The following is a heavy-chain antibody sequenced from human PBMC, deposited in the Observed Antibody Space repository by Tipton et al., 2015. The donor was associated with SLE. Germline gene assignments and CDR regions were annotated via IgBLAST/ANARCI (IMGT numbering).Heavy chain of an antibody. CDR2: IFYSGST. CDR1: GGSISSDY. D-gene: IGHD1-26*01. CDR3: ARGAPGTLRAFDF. J-gene: IGHJ3*01. Sequence: TLSLTCTVSGGSISSDYWSWIRQPPGKGLEWIGYIFYSGSTHYNPSLKSRVTISVDTSKNQFSLKLSSVTAADTAVYYCARGAPGTLRAFDFWVQGTVVTVSS. V-gene: IGHV4-59*12.